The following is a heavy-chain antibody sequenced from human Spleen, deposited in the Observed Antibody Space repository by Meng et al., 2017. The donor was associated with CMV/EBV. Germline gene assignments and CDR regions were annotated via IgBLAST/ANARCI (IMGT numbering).Heavy chain of an antibody. CDR1: GFTFSDFY. CDR2: ISSSRSYI. D-gene: IGHD5-24*01. CDR3: AKFGIDGSSLYFYYDMDV. J-gene: IGHJ6*02. V-gene: IGHV3-11*03. Sequence: GESLKISCAASGFTFSDFYMSWVRQAPGKGLEWVSFISSSRSYIYYADSVKGRFTISRDNAKNSLYLQMNSLRVDDTAVYYCAKFGIDGSSLYFYYDMDVWGQGTTVTVSS.